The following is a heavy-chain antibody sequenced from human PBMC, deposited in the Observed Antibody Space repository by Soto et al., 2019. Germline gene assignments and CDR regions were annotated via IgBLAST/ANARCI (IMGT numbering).Heavy chain of an antibody. CDR1: GYTFTDYY. V-gene: IGHV1-2*02. Sequence: ASVKISCKASGYTFTDYYVHWVRQAPGQGLEWMGWINPNSGGTKSAQKFQGRVTMTRDTSISTAYMELSRLRSADTAVYFCARDFAYFDSWGQGTLVTVSS. D-gene: IGHD3-3*01. CDR2: INPNSGGT. CDR3: ARDFAYFDS. J-gene: IGHJ4*02.